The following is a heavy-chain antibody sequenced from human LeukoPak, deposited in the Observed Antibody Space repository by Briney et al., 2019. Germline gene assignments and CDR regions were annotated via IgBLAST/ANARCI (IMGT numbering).Heavy chain of an antibody. CDR1: GYTFTSYD. J-gene: IGHJ4*02. D-gene: IGHD7-27*01. V-gene: IGHV1-8*01. CDR2: MSPNSGNT. CDR3: ARGPPNWGFDY. Sequence: GASVTVSCTASGYTFTSYDINWVRRTGQGLEWMGWMSPNSGNTGYAQKFQGRVTMTRDTSISTAYMELSSLRSEDTAAYSCARGPPNWGFDYWGQGTLVTVSS.